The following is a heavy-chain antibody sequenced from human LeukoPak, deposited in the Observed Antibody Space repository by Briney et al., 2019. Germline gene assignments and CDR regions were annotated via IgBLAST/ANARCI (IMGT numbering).Heavy chain of an antibody. D-gene: IGHD3-10*01. CDR1: GGSISSGSYY. CDR2: IYYSGST. V-gene: IGHV4-39*01. Sequence: SETLSLTCTVSGGSISSGSYYWGWIRQPPGKELEWIGSIYYSGSTYYNPSLKSRLTIFVDTSKNQFSLKLSSVTAADTAVYYCARCYGYSYASGSYYVDYWGQGTLVTVSS. CDR3: ARCYGYSYASGSYYVDY. J-gene: IGHJ4*02.